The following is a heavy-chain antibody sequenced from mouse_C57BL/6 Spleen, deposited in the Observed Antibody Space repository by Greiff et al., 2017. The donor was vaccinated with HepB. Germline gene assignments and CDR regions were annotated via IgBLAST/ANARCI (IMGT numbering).Heavy chain of an antibody. CDR1: GYSITSGYY. Sequence: EVQLQQSGPGLVKPSQSLSLTCSVTGYSITSGYYWNWIRQFPGNKLEWMGYISYDGRNNYNPSLKNRNSITRDTSKNQFFLKLNSVTTEDTATYYCANLLRYGYFGVWGTGTTVTVSS. CDR3: ANLLRYGYFGV. D-gene: IGHD1-1*01. CDR2: ISYDGRN. J-gene: IGHJ1*03. V-gene: IGHV3-6*01.